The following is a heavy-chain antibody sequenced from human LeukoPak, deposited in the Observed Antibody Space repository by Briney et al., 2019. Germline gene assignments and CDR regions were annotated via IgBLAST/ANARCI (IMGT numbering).Heavy chain of an antibody. D-gene: IGHD3-22*01. CDR3: AKIGYYYDSSGSRYYYYYMDV. J-gene: IGHJ6*03. CDR1: GFTFSSYA. Sequence: GGSLRLSCAASGFTFSSYAMSWVRQAPGKGLEWVSAISGSGGSTYYADSVKGRFTISRDNSKNTLYLQMNSLRAEDTAVYYCAKIGYYYDSSGSRYYYYYMDVWGKGTTVTISS. CDR2: ISGSGGST. V-gene: IGHV3-23*01.